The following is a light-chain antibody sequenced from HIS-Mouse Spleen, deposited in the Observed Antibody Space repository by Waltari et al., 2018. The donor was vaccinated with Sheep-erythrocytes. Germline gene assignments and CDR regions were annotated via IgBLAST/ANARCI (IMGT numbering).Light chain of an antibody. V-gene: IGLV3-10*01. CDR3: YSTDSSGNHYV. Sequence: SYELTQPPSVSVSPGQTARITCSGDAMPTQFAYWYQQKSGQAPVLVIYEDSKPPSGIPERFSGSSSGTMATLTISGAQVEDEADYYCYSTDSSGNHYVFGTGTKVTVL. CDR1: AMPTQF. J-gene: IGLJ1*01. CDR2: EDS.